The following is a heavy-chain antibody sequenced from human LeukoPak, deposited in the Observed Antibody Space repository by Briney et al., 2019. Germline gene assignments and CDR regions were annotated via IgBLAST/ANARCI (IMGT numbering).Heavy chain of an antibody. Sequence: SESLSLTCSVSVGSISSSSDYWGWIRQPPGKGLEWIGSIYYRGSTYYNLSLRSRVTISADTSKNQFSLKLSSVTATDTAVYYCARRPTRIVGADFWGQGTLVTVSS. D-gene: IGHD1-26*01. V-gene: IGHV4-39*01. J-gene: IGHJ4*02. CDR3: ARRPTRIVGADF. CDR2: IYYRGST. CDR1: VGSISSSSDY.